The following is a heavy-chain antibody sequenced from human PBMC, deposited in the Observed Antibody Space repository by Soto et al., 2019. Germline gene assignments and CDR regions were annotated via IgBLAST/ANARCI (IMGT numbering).Heavy chain of an antibody. CDR1: GYTFTSYY. Sequence: VSCKASGYTFTSYYMHWVRQAPGQGLEWMGIINPSGGSTSYAQKFQGRVTMTRDTSTSTVYMELSSLRSEDTAVYYCARATSKKLELRHYGMDVWGQGTTVTVSS. CDR2: INPSGGST. V-gene: IGHV1-46*01. D-gene: IGHD1-7*01. CDR3: ARATSKKLELRHYGMDV. J-gene: IGHJ6*02.